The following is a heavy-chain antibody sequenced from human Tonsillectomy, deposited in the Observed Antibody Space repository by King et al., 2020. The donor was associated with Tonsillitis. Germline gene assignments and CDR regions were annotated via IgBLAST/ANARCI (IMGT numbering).Heavy chain of an antibody. J-gene: IGHJ4*02. V-gene: IGHV3-7*01. CDR1: GFTFSRYW. D-gene: IGHD3-10*01. Sequence: VQLVESGGGLVQPGGSLRLSCAVSGFTFSRYWMSGVRQAPGKGLEWGANIKEEGSDKHYVDSVKGRFTISRDNAKNSLFLQMNSLRAEDTAVYYCATEGGRSGSGYWGQGTLVTVSS. CDR2: IKEEGSDK. CDR3: ATEGGRSGSGY.